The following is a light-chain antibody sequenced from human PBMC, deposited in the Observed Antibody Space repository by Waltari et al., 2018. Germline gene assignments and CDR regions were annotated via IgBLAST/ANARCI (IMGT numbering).Light chain of an antibody. CDR3: QVWDTNSDEAI. Sequence: SSVLTQPPSVSVAPGQTARITCGGDNLGSKSVHWYQKMPGQAPVVVGSEDSDRPSGIPGRFSGSNSANTATLTISRVEVGDEADYFCQVWDTNSDEAIFGGGTKLTVL. J-gene: IGLJ2*01. CDR1: NLGSKS. V-gene: IGLV3-21*02. CDR2: EDS.